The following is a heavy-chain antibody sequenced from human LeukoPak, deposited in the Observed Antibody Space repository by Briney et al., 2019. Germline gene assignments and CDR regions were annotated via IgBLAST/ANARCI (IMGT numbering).Heavy chain of an antibody. CDR3: ARGLDYGDYFDY. CDR1: GFTFSSYG. D-gene: IGHD4-17*01. Sequence: PGGSLRLSCAASGFTFSSYGMNWVRQAPGKGLEWVSSITSSSSYIYYADSVKGRFTISRDNAKNSLYLQMNSLRAEDTAVYYCARGLDYGDYFDYWGQGTLVTVSS. V-gene: IGHV3-21*01. J-gene: IGHJ4*02. CDR2: ITSSSSYI.